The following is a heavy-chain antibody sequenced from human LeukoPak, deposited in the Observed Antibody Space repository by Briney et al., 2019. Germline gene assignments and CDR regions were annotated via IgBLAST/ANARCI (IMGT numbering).Heavy chain of an antibody. CDR1: GYTFTGYY. D-gene: IGHD3-22*01. Sequence: ASVKVSCKASGYTFTGYYMHWVRQAPGQGLEWMGWINPNSGGTNYAQKFQGRVTMTRDTSISTAYMELSRLRSDDTAVYYCARVGYYDSSDTDYWGQGTLDTVSS. V-gene: IGHV1-2*02. CDR3: ARVGYYDSSDTDY. J-gene: IGHJ4*02. CDR2: INPNSGGT.